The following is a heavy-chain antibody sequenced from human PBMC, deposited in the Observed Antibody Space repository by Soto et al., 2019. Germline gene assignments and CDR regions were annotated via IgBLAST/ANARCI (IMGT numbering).Heavy chain of an antibody. D-gene: IGHD6-19*01. V-gene: IGHV3-23*01. Sequence: PGGSLKLSFAPSGFTFSIYAMSLVRQAPWKRLEWVSAISGSGGSTYYADSVKGRFTISRDNSKNTLYLQMNSLRAEDTAVYYCAKVESSGWYRPFDYWAQGTLVTVSS. CDR3: AKVESSGWYRPFDY. J-gene: IGHJ4*02. CDR1: GFTFSIYA. CDR2: ISGSGGST.